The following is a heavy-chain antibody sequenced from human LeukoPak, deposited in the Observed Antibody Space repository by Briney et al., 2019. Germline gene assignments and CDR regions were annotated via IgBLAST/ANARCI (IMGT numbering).Heavy chain of an antibody. V-gene: IGHV5-51*01. J-gene: IGHJ4*02. CDR1: GYSFTSYW. CDR2: IYPGDSDT. CDR3: ARGPIRYYYDSSGYYRY. Sequence: GESLKISCKGSGYSFTSYWIGWVRQMPGKGLEWMGIIYPGDSDTRYSPSFQGQVTISADKSISTAYLQWSSLKASDTAMYYCARGPIRYYYDSSGYYRYWGQGTLVTVSS. D-gene: IGHD3-22*01.